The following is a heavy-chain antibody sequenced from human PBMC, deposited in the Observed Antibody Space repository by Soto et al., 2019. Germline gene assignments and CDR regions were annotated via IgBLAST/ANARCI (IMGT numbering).Heavy chain of an antibody. CDR2: ISGSGGST. V-gene: IGHV3-23*01. D-gene: IGHD3-3*01. J-gene: IGHJ4*02. CDR1: GFTFSSYA. CDR3: ARTGGPVLRFLEWLFPPDY. Sequence: EVQLLESGGGLVQPGGSLRLSCAASGFTFSSYAMSWVRQAPGKGLEWVSAISGSGGSTYYADSVKGRFTISRDNSKNTLYLQMNSLRAEDTAVYYCARTGGPVLRFLEWLFPPDYWGQGTLVTVSS.